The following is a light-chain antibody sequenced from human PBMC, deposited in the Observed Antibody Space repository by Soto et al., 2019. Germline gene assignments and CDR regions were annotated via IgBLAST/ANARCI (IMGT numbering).Light chain of an antibody. CDR2: EES. Sequence: DIPLTQSPSSLSASVGDRVTITCWASQAITNNLAWYQQKPGNPPKLLIYEESTLHSGVPSRFSGRKVGTQFILTIDSLQPEDFATYYCQQVKSYPRTFGGGTKVEIK. V-gene: IGKV1-9*01. J-gene: IGKJ4*01. CDR3: QQVKSYPRT. CDR1: QAITNN.